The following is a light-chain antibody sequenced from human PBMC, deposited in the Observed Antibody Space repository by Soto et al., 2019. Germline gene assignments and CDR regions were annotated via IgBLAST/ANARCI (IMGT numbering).Light chain of an antibody. CDR2: EVS. Sequence: QSALTQPASVSGSPGQSITISCTGTSSDVGGYNYVSWYQQHPGKAPKLMISEVSNRPSGVSNRFSGSKSGTTASLTISGLQAEDEADYYCSSYTSSSTLVFGGGTKRTVL. V-gene: IGLV2-14*01. CDR3: SSYTSSSTLV. CDR1: SSDVGGYNY. J-gene: IGLJ2*01.